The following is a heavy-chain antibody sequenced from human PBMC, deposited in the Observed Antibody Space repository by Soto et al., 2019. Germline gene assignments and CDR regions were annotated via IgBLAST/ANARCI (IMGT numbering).Heavy chain of an antibody. CDR2: TYYRSKWYN. CDR1: GDSVSSNSAA. CDR3: ARNGHSGSYFWFGP. V-gene: IGHV6-1*01. D-gene: IGHD1-26*01. Sequence: PSQTLSLTGAISGDSVSSNSAAWNLIKQSPSRCLEWLGRTYYRSKWYNDYAVSVKSRITINPDTSKSQFSLQLNSVSPEDTAVYYCARNGHSGSYFWFGPWGQGTMVTVSS. J-gene: IGHJ5*02.